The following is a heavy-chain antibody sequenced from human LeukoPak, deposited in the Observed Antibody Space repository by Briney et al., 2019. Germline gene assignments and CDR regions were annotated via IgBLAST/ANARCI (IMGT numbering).Heavy chain of an antibody. J-gene: IGHJ5*02. D-gene: IGHD6-6*01. CDR3: ARDTGAARLWFDP. Sequence: ASVKVSCKASGYTFTGYYMHWVRQAPGQRLEWMGWINPNSGGTNYAQKFQGRVTMTRDTSISTAYMELSRLRSDDTAVYYCARDTGAARLWFDPWGQGTLVTVSS. V-gene: IGHV1-2*02. CDR2: INPNSGGT. CDR1: GYTFTGYY.